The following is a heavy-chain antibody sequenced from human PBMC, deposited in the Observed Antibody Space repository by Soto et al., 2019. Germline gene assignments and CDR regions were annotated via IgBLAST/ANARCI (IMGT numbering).Heavy chain of an antibody. CDR2: TTSNGGST. Sequence: PGGSLRLSCAASGFTFRNYAMHWFRQAPGKGLEYVSATTSNGGSTFYADSVKGRFTMSRDNAQNTLYLQMNSLRAEDTAVYYCARDVQLQSLDYWGQGTLGTVSS. V-gene: IGHV3-64*02. CDR1: GFTFRNYA. J-gene: IGHJ4*02. D-gene: IGHD5-18*01. CDR3: ARDVQLQSLDY.